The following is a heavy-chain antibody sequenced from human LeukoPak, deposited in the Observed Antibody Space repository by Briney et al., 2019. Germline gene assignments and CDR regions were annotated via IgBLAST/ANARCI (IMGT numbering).Heavy chain of an antibody. D-gene: IGHD1-26*01. CDR1: GGSFSGYY. V-gene: IGHV4-34*01. CDR3: ARVGGSYRPFDH. Sequence: SETLSLTCAVYGGSFSGYYWSWIRQPPGKGLEWIGEINHSGSTNYNPSLKSRVTISVDTSKNQFSLKLSSVTAADTAVYYCARVGGSYRPFDHWGQGTLVTVSS. CDR2: INHSGST. J-gene: IGHJ4*02.